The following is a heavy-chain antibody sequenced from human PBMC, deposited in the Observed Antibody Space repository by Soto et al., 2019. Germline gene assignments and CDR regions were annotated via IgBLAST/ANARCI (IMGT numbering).Heavy chain of an antibody. D-gene: IGHD3-22*01. CDR2: IYYSGST. CDR3: ARGGGDYYDSSGSGDY. J-gene: IGHJ4*02. V-gene: IGHV4-59*01. CDR1: GGSISSYY. Sequence: QVQLQESGPGLVKPSETLSLTCTVSGGSISSYYWSWIRQPPGKGLEWIGYIYYSGSTNYNPSLKSRVTISVDTSKNQFSLKLRSVTAADTAGYYWARGGGDYYDSSGSGDYWGQGTLVTVSS.